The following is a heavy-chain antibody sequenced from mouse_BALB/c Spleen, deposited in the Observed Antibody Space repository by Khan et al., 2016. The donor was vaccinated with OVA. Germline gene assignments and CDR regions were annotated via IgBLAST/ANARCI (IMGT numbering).Heavy chain of an antibody. Sequence: QMQLEESGAELAKPGASVTMSCKASGYTFTSYWMHWVKQRPGQGLQWIGYFNPSTDYTEYNQTFKDKATLTADKSSSPAFLQLSSLTSEDSAGSSGANQRSNSACFTYWGQGTLVTVSA. CDR2: FNPSTDYT. CDR3: ANQRSNSACFTY. CDR1: GYTFTSYW. J-gene: IGHJ3*01. V-gene: IGHV1-7*01. D-gene: IGHD2-5*01.